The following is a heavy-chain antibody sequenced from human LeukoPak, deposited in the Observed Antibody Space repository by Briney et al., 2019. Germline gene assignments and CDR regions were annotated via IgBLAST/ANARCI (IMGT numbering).Heavy chain of an antibody. CDR2: INSDGTAT. J-gene: IGHJ4*02. CDR3: VRIPF. Sequence: GGSLRLSCAASGFTFSSYYMHWVRQVPGKGLVWVSRINSDGTATTYADSVKGRFTISRDNAKNTVYLQMNSLRAEDTAVYYCVRIPFWGQGTPVTVSS. CDR1: GFTFSSYY. D-gene: IGHD2-21*01. V-gene: IGHV3-74*01.